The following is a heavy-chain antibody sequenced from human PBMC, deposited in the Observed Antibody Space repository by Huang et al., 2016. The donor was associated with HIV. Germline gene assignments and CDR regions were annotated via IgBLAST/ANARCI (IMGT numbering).Heavy chain of an antibody. V-gene: IGHV3-30*03. D-gene: IGHD3-16*01. Sequence: QVQLVESGGGVVQPGRSLRLSCAGSGFIFNNYGMHWVRQAQGKGLEWVTVISYDGSNKFYADSVKARFTISRDNSKNTLYLQMNSLRAEDTAVYYCASQGGRNVNTYWGQGTLVTVSS. J-gene: IGHJ4*02. CDR3: ASQGGRNVNTY. CDR2: ISYDGSNK. CDR1: GFIFNNYG.